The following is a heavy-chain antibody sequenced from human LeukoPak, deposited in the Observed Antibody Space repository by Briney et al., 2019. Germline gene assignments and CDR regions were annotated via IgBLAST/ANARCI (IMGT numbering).Heavy chain of an antibody. V-gene: IGHV4-4*07. CDR2: IYTSGST. CDR1: GASISNYY. Sequence: PSETLSLTCTVSGASISNYYWTWVRQPAGKGLEWIGRIYTSGSTNYNPSLKSRVTMSVDTSKNQFSLKLSSVTAADTAIYYCARHAYDILTGYYLGSDPWGQGTLVTVSS. D-gene: IGHD3-9*01. J-gene: IGHJ5*02. CDR3: ARHAYDILTGYYLGSDP.